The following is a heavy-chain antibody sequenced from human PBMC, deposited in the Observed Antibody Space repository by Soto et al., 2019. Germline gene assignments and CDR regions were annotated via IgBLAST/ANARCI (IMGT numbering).Heavy chain of an antibody. CDR2: ISRNPCTV. CDR3: ARVWEDYYYYMDV. V-gene: IGHV3-11*01. D-gene: IGHD3-16*01. J-gene: IGHJ6*03. CDR1: GFTCTDYY. Sequence: QVQLVESGGGWVKPGGSLRLSCVASGFTCTDYYMSWIRQAPGKGLEWVSYISRNPCTVSYADSVKGRFTISRENAKNSLYLQMNSLRDEDTAVYFCARVWEDYYYYMDVWGKGTTVTVSS.